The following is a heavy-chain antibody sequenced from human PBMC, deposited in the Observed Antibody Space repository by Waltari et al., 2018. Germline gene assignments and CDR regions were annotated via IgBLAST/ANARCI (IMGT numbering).Heavy chain of an antibody. CDR2: INHSGST. CDR3: ARGRGYSVVVRGVDTGFCWFDP. Sequence: QVQLQQWGAGLLSPSETLSLTCAFSGGSFSGSSWPWLRPPPGKGLEWIGEINHSGSTNYNPSLKSRVTISIDTPRNQFSLKLSSVTAADTAVYYCARGRGYSVVVRGVDTGFCWFDPWGQGTLVTVSS. V-gene: IGHV4-34*01. D-gene: IGHD3-10*01. J-gene: IGHJ5*02. CDR1: GGSFSGSS.